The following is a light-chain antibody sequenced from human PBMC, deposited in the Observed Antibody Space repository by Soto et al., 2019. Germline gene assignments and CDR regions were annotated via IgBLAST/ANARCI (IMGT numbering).Light chain of an antibody. V-gene: IGLV2-14*01. CDR1: SSDIGDYKY. CDR2: DVS. Sequence: QSALTQPASVSGSPGQSITISCTGSSSDIGDYKYVSWYKQHPGKAPKLMIYDVSNRPSGVSNRFSGYKSGNTASLTISGLQAEDEAHYYCSSYTGINFVIFGGGTKLTVL. J-gene: IGLJ2*01. CDR3: SSYTGINFVI.